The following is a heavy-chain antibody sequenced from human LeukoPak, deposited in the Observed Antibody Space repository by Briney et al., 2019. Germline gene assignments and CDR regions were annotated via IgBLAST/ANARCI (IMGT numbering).Heavy chain of an antibody. J-gene: IGHJ2*01. CDR3: AREGWDL. Sequence: SETLSLTCTVSGASLNSGGYYWSWIRQPPGKEPEWIGYIYYSGSTNYNRSLKSRVTISVDTSKNQFSLKLTSVTAADTAVYYCAREGWDLWGRGTLVTVSS. V-gene: IGHV4-61*08. CDR1: GASLNSGGYY. D-gene: IGHD2-15*01. CDR2: IYYSGST.